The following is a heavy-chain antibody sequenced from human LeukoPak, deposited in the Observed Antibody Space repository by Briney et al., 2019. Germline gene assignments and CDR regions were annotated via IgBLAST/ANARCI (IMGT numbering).Heavy chain of an antibody. Sequence: SETLSLTCTVSGGSISSYYWSWIRQPPGKGLEWIGYIYYSGSTNYNPSLKSRVTISVDTSKNQFSLKLSSVTAADTAVYYCAGHDYGDYLGYWGQGTLVTVSS. CDR2: IYYSGST. CDR3: AGHDYGDYLGY. V-gene: IGHV4-59*01. D-gene: IGHD4-17*01. J-gene: IGHJ4*02. CDR1: GGSISSYY.